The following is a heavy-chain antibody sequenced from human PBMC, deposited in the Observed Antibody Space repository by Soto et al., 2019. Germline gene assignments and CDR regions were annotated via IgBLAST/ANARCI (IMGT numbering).Heavy chain of an antibody. Sequence: QITLKESGPPLVKPTQTLTLTCTFSGFSLSTSGVGVGWIRQPPGKALEWLALIYWNDDKRYSPSLKSRLTITKDTTKNQVVLTMTNMDPLDTATYYCARELLWFGELSSYFDCWGQGTPVTLSS. J-gene: IGHJ4*02. CDR2: IYWNDDK. CDR3: ARELLWFGELSSYFDC. V-gene: IGHV2-5*01. D-gene: IGHD3-10*01. CDR1: GFSLSTSGVG.